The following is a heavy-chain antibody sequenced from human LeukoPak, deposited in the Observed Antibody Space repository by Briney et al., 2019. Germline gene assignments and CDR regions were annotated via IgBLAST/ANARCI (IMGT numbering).Heavy chain of an antibody. CDR2: INHSGST. D-gene: IGHD6-19*01. Sequence: PSETLSLTCAVYGGSFSGYYWTWIRQPPGKGLEWIGEINHSGSTNYNPSLKSRVTISEDTSKNQFSLKLSSVTPEDTAVYYCAREGQWLYYYGMDVWGQGTTVTVSS. CDR3: AREGQWLYYYGMDV. V-gene: IGHV4-34*01. J-gene: IGHJ6*02. CDR1: GGSFSGYY.